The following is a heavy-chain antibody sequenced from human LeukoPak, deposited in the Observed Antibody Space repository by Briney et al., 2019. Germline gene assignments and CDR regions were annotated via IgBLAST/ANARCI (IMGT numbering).Heavy chain of an antibody. J-gene: IGHJ6*02. V-gene: IGHV3-66*01. CDR2: IYSGGST. CDR1: GFTVSSNY. CDR3: ARFDYYYGMDV. Sequence: GGSLRLSCAASGFTVSSNYMSWVRQAPGKGLEWVSVIYSGGSTYYADSVKGRFTISRYKSKNTLYLQMNSLRAEDTAVYYCARFDYYYGMDVWGQGTTVTVSS.